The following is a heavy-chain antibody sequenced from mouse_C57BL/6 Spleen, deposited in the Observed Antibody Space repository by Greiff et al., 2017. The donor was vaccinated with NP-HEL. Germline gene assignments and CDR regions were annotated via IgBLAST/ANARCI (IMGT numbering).Heavy chain of an antibody. V-gene: IGHV1-42*01. CDR3: ANTAYYYGSSHFDY. Sequence: EVKLMESGPELVKPGASVKISCKASGYSFTGYYMNWVKQSPEKSLEWIGEINPSTGGTTYNQKFKAKATLTVDKSSSTAYMQLKSLTSEDSAVYYCANTAYYYGSSHFDYWGQGTTLTVSS. D-gene: IGHD1-1*01. CDR1: GYSFTGYY. CDR2: INPSTGGT. J-gene: IGHJ2*01.